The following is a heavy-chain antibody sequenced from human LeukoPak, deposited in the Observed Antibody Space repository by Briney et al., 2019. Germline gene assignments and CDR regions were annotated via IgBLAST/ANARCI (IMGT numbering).Heavy chain of an antibody. Sequence: PGRSLRLSCAASGFTFSSYAMHWVRQAPGKGLEWVAVIPYDGSNKYYADSMKGRFTISRDNSKNTLYLQMNSLRAEDTAVYYCARVGDWSLDAFDIWGQGTMVTVSS. CDR1: GFTFSSYA. J-gene: IGHJ3*02. D-gene: IGHD3-9*01. CDR3: ARVGDWSLDAFDI. V-gene: IGHV3-30-3*01. CDR2: IPYDGSNK.